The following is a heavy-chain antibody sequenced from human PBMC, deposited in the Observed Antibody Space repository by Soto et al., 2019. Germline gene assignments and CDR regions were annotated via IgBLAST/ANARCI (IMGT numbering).Heavy chain of an antibody. CDR3: AKDSSGWYRAGYFQH. J-gene: IGHJ1*01. D-gene: IGHD6-19*01. CDR2: ISWNSGSI. Sequence: EVQLVESGGGLVQPGRSLSPSCAASGFPFDDYAMHWFRQAQGRGLGGVSGISWNSGSIGYADSVKGRFTISRDNAKNSLYLQMNSLRAEDTALYYCAKDSSGWYRAGYFQHWGQGTLVTVSS. V-gene: IGHV3-9*01. CDR1: GFPFDDYA.